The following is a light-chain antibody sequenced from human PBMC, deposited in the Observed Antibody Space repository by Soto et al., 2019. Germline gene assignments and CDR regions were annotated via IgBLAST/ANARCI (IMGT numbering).Light chain of an antibody. CDR1: QDISNR. V-gene: IGKV1-33*01. CDR2: VAS. CDR3: QQYVNLVT. J-gene: IGKJ4*01. Sequence: DIQMTQSPSSLSASVGDRVTITCQASQDISNRLNWYQRKPGKAPKLLINVASNLEAGVPSRFSGSGSGTDFTFTISSLQPEDIATYYCQQYVNLVTFGGGTKLEIK.